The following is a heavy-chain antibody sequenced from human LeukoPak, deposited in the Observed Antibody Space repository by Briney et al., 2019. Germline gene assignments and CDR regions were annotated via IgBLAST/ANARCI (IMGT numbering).Heavy chain of an antibody. J-gene: IGHJ6*03. CDR3: ARGSVGGRDYYYMDV. CDR1: GYTFTNYY. D-gene: IGHD2-15*01. Sequence: ASVKVSCKASGYTFTNYYIHWVRQPPGQGLEWMGWIGGNSAYTNSAQKFQGRVTMTTDTSTNTAYMELRSLRSDDTAVYYCARGSVGGRDYYYMDVWGKGTTVTVS. CDR2: IGGNSAYT. V-gene: IGHV1-18*04.